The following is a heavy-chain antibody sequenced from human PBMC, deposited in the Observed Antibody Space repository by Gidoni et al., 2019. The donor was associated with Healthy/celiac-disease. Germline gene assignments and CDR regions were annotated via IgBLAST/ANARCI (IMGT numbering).Heavy chain of an antibody. CDR1: GGPLSSGDYY. V-gene: IGHV4-30-4*01. CDR2: LYYSGSP. CDR3: DRDLDD. J-gene: IGHJ4*02. Sequence: HVHLQESRPGLVTPSQTLSLTCTLSGGPLSSGDYYWSWIRPPPGKGLEWIGYLYYSGSPYYNPYLKRRVTISVDTSKNQFSRKRRSVTAADTAVYYCDRDLDDWGQGTLVTVSS.